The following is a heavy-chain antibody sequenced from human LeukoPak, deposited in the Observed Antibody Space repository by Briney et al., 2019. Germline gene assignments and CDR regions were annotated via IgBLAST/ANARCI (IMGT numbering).Heavy chain of an antibody. D-gene: IGHD2-21*02. CDR2: INPNSGGT. J-gene: IGHJ5*02. CDR1: GYTFTGYY. CDR3: ARGPKGPYCGGDCYSDWFDP. V-gene: IGHV1-2*02. Sequence: ASVKVSCKASGYTFTGYYMHWVRQAPGQGLEWMGWINPNSGGTNYAQKVQGRVTMTRDTAISTAYMELSRLRSDDTAVYYCARGPKGPYCGGDCYSDWFDPWGQGTLVTVSS.